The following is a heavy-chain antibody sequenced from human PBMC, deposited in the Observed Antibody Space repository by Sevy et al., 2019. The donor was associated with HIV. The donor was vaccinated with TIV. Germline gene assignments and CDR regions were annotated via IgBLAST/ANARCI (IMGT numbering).Heavy chain of an antibody. CDR2: ISGSGGST. J-gene: IGHJ1*01. V-gene: IGHV3-23*01. CDR3: ARDEEIVGDNRSECFHS. CDR1: GFTFSSYA. D-gene: IGHD1-26*01. Sequence: GGSLRLSCAASGFTFSSYAMSWVRQAPGKGLEWVSAISGSGGSTYYADSVKGRFTITRENSKNTLYLQKNSLRAEDTAVYYYARDEEIVGDNRSECFHSWGQGTLVTVSS.